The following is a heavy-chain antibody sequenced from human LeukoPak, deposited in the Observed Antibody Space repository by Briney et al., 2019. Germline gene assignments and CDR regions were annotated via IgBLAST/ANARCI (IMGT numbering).Heavy chain of an antibody. V-gene: IGHV3-23*01. J-gene: IGHJ4*02. D-gene: IGHD3-10*01. CDR3: AKEEYYYGSGSPSVDY. CDR1: GFTFGSYA. CDR2: ISGSGGST. Sequence: GGSLRLSCAASGFTFGSYAMSWVRQAPGKGLEWVSTISGSGGSTYYADSVEGRFTISRDNSKNTLYLQVNSLRAEDTAVYYCAKEEYYYGSGSPSVDYWGQGTLVTVSS.